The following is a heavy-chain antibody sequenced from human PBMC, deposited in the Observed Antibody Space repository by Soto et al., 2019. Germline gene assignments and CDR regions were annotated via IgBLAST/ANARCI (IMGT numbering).Heavy chain of an antibody. J-gene: IGHJ6*02. CDR3: AXYIXXXRYYXXDX. D-gene: IGHD5-18*01. CDR1: GFTFSSYA. CDR2: IGESGTPT. V-gene: IGHV3-23*01. Sequence: EVQLLESGGGLVQPGGSLRLSCAASGFTFSSYAMKWVRQAPGKGLEWVSLIGESGTPTYYADSVKGRFTISRDNSGNTLFLEMYSLRAEDTAVYYXAXYIXXXRYYXXDXXXQGTTVTVSS.